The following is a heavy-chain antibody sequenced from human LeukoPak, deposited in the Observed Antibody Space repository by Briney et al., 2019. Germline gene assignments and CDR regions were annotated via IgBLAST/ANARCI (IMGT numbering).Heavy chain of an antibody. D-gene: IGHD6-19*01. J-gene: IGHJ4*02. CDR2: ISVTGTTK. CDR1: GFTFSSYD. Sequence: GGSLRLSCAASGFTFSSYDINWVCQSPGEGQEWLSYISVTGTTKYYADSVKGRFTISRDNASSSVYLQMNSQGAEDTAVYYCASCIAVAGAYFDYLVRGTQVTVCS. V-gene: IGHV3-48*03. CDR3: ASCIAVAGAYFDY.